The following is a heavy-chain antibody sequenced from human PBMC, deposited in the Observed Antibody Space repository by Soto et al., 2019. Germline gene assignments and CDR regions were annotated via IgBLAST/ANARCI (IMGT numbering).Heavy chain of an antibody. CDR1: GFTFDDYA. CDR3: AKDRMLGY. CDR2: ISWNSGSI. J-gene: IGHJ4*02. D-gene: IGHD3-10*02. Sequence: EVQLVESGGGLVQPGRSLRLSCAASGFTFDDYAMHWVRQAPGKGLEWVSGISWNSGSIGYVDSVKGRFTISRDNAKNSLYLQMNSLRAEDTALYYCAKDRMLGYWGQGTLVTVSS. V-gene: IGHV3-9*01.